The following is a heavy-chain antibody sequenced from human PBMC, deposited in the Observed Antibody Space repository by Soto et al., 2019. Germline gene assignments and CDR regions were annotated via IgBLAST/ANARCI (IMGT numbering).Heavy chain of an antibody. CDR1: GFTFSSYA. CDR2: ISGSGGST. J-gene: IGHJ5*02. V-gene: IGHV3-23*01. CDR3: AKVGFQLLFTGYNWFDP. D-gene: IGHD2-2*01. Sequence: PGGSLRLSCAASGFTFSSYAMSWVRQAPGKGLEWVSAISGSGGSTYYADSVKGRFTISRDNSKNTLYLQMNSLRAEDTAVYYCAKVGFQLLFTGYNWFDPWGQGTLVTVSS.